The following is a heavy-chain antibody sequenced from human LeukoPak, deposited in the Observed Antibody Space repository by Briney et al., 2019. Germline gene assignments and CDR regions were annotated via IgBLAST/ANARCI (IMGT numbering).Heavy chain of an antibody. V-gene: IGHV3-23*01. CDR2: ISGSGGTT. Sequence: GGSLRLSCAASGFTFTTYAMTWVRQAPGKGLEWVSSISGSGGTTYYADSVKGRFAISRDNSKNTLYLQMNSLRAEDTAVYYCAKDVGYSSGWYRSVFDIWGQGTMVIVSS. CDR3: AKDVGYSSGWYRSVFDI. CDR1: GFTFTTYA. J-gene: IGHJ3*02. D-gene: IGHD6-19*01.